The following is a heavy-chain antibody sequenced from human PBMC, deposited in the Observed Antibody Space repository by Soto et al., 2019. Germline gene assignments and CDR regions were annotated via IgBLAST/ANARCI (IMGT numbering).Heavy chain of an antibody. J-gene: IGHJ6*02. CDR1: GFTFSSYE. CDR2: ISSSGSTI. Sequence: GGSLRLSCAASGFTFSSYEMNWVRQAPGKGLEWVSYISSSGSTIYYADSVKGRFTISRDNAKNSLYLQMNSLRAEDTAVYYCARGGGEYYDFWSGYYATSYYYYGIDVWGQGTTVTVSS. CDR3: ARGGGEYYDFWSGYYATSYYYYGIDV. V-gene: IGHV3-48*03. D-gene: IGHD3-3*01.